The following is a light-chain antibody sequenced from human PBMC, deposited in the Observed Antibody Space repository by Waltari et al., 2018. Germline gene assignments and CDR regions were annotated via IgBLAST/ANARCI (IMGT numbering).Light chain of an antibody. V-gene: IGKV3-20*01. CDR3: QQYVTLPAT. CDR2: GAS. Sequence: VLTQSPGTLSLSPGETATLSCRASQYITKRYFAWYQQKPGQAPRLLIYGASSRATGIPDRFSGSGSGTDLSLTISRLEPEDFAVYYCQQYVTLPATFGQGTKLEIK. CDR1: QYITKRY. J-gene: IGKJ1*01.